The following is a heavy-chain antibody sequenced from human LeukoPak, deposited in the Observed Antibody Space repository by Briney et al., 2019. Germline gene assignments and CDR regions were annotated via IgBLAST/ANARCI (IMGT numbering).Heavy chain of an antibody. CDR2: ISGSGDST. CDR3: GQGAYYAD. CDR1: GFTFSNSG. J-gene: IGHJ4*02. Sequence: GGSLRLSCAASGFTFSNSGMNWVRQAPGKGLEWVSTISGSGDSTYYADSVKGRFTSSRDNSKNTLYLQMNSLRAEDTAVYYCGQGAYYADWGQGTLDTVSS. V-gene: IGHV3-23*01. D-gene: IGHD3-3*01.